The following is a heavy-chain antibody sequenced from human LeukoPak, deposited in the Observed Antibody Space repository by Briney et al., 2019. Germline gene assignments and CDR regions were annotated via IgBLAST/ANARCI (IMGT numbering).Heavy chain of an antibody. J-gene: IGHJ4*02. D-gene: IGHD1-26*01. CDR1: GDSLNTYY. CDR2: IHHSGAT. CDR3: ARDKGVERLGGVYFDS. Sequence: SETLSLTRTVSGDSLNTYYWGWIRQPAGKGLEWIGRIHHSGATNYNPYLKSRVTMSVDTSKNQFSLILRSVTAADTAVYYCARDKGVERLGGVYFDSWGQGTLVIVSS. V-gene: IGHV4-4*07.